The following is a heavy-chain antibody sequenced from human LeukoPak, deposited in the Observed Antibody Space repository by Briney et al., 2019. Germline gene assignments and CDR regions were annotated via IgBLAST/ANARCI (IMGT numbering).Heavy chain of an antibody. D-gene: IGHD3-16*02. Sequence: SETLSLTCTVSGGSASSDHWSWIRQPPEKGLEWIGCISYRGSTNYNPSLKSRVSISVDTSKKHFSLKLTSVTAADTGVYYCARGRGLGVITPYSDSWGQGTLVTVSS. CDR1: GGSASSDH. CDR3: ARGRGLGVITPYSDS. V-gene: IGHV4-59*08. CDR2: ISYRGST. J-gene: IGHJ4*02.